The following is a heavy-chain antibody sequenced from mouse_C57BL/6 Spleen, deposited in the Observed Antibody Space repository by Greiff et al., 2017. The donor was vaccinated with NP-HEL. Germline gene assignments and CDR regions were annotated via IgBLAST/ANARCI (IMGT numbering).Heavy chain of an antibody. J-gene: IGHJ3*01. D-gene: IGHD4-1*01. V-gene: IGHV1-69*01. Sequence: VQLQQPGAELVMPGASVKLSCKASGYTFTSYWMHWVKQRPGQGLEWIGEIDPSDSYTNYNQKFKGKSTLTVDKSSSTAYMQLSSLTSEDSAVYYCASPLTGTAWFAYWGQGTLVTVSA. CDR2: IDPSDSYT. CDR3: ASPLTGTAWFAY. CDR1: GYTFTSYW.